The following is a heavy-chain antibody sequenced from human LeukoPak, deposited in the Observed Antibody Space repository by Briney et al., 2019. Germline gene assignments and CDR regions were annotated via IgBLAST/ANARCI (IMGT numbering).Heavy chain of an antibody. CDR1: GGSISSSTYY. CDR3: ARHLSRYSSSSPFDY. V-gene: IGHV4-39*01. J-gene: IGHJ4*02. CDR2: IYYSGST. D-gene: IGHD6-6*01. Sequence: PSETLSLTCTVSGGSISSSTYYWGWIRQPPGKGLDWIGTIYYSGSTYYNPSLKSRVTISVDTSKNQFSLKLSSVTAADTAVYYCARHLSRYSSSSPFDYWGQGTLVTVSS.